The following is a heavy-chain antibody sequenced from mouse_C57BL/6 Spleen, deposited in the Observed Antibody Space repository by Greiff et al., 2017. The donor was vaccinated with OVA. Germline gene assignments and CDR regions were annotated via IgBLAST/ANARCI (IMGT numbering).Heavy chain of an antibody. CDR3: ARHKYDYDGYFDY. CDR2: ISSGGSYT. V-gene: IGHV5-6*01. CDR1: GFTFSSYG. J-gene: IGHJ2*01. Sequence: EVKVVESGGDLVKPGGSLKLSCAASGFTFSSYGMSWVRQTPDKRLEWVATISSGGSYTYYPDSVKGRFTISRDNAKNTLYLQMSSLKSEDTAMYYCARHKYDYDGYFDYWGQGTTLTVSS. D-gene: IGHD2-4*01.